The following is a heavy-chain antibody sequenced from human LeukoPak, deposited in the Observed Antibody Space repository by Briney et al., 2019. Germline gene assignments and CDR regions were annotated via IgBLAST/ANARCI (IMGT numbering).Heavy chain of an antibody. D-gene: IGHD1-1*01. CDR2: IKQDGSEK. CDR1: GFTFSNYW. J-gene: IGHJ4*02. V-gene: IGHV3-7*01. CDR3: ARGDNWNDGFGTKVCDY. Sequence: GGSLRLSCVASGFTFSNYWMSWVRQAPGKGLEWVANIKQDGSEKYFVDSVKGRFTISRDNAKNSLYLQLNSLRAEDTAVYYCARGDNWNDGFGTKVCDYWGQGTLVTVSS.